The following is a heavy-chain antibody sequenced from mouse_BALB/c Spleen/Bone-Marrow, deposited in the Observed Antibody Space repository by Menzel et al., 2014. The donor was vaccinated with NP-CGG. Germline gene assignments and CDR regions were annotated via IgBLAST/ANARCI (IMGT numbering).Heavy chain of an antibody. CDR2: INPSSGYT. Sequence: VKLVESGAELARPGASAKLSCKASGYTFTSYTMHWVKQRPGQGLEWIGYINPSSGYTNYNQKFKDKATLTADKSSSTAYMQLSSLTSEDSAVYYCARSNGNYVLAYWGQGTLVTVSA. V-gene: IGHV1-4*01. D-gene: IGHD2-1*01. CDR1: GYTFTSYT. CDR3: ARSNGNYVLAY. J-gene: IGHJ3*01.